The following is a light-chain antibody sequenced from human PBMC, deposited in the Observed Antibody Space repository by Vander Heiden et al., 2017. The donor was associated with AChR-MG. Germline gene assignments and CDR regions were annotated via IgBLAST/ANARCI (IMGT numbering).Light chain of an antibody. V-gene: IGLV2-14*03. J-gene: IGLJ2*01. CDR1: SSDVGGYNY. CDR2: DVS. CDR3: SSYTSSSTLVV. Sequence: SALPQPASVSGSPGQSLTLSCTGTSSDVGGYNYVSWYQQHPGKAPKLMIYDVSNRPSGVSNRFSGSKSGNTASLTISGLQAEDEADYYCSSYTSSSTLVVFGGGTKLTVL.